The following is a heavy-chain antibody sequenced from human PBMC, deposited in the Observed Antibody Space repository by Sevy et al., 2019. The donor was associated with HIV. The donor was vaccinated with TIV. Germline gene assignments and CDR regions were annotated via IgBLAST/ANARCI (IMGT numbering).Heavy chain of an antibody. CDR3: VREKEDGASVLDY. J-gene: IGHJ4*02. CDR1: GFNFRNSW. Sequence: GGSLRLSCATFGFNFRNSWMAWVRQTPGKGLGFLADIKQDGYETYYVDSVKGRFTISRDNAKNSLHRQRNSLRAEDTAMYFCVREKEDGASVLDYGGQGTPVTVSS. D-gene: IGHD1-26*01. CDR2: IKQDGYET. V-gene: IGHV3-7*03.